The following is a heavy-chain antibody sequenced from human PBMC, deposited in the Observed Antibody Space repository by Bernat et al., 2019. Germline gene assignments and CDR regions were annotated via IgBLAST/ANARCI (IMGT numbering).Heavy chain of an antibody. CDR1: GFSGSTNH. CDR3: TGYGGNSV. CDR2: IYGGGRT. Sequence: EGQLVESGGGLVQPGGSLRLSCTASGFSGSTNHVSWVRQAPGKGLECVSVIYGGGRTYYADSVKDRFTISRDSPKNTVSLLINSLRAEDTAMYFCTGYGGNSVWGQGTLVTVSS. J-gene: IGHJ4*02. D-gene: IGHD4-23*01. V-gene: IGHV3-66*01.